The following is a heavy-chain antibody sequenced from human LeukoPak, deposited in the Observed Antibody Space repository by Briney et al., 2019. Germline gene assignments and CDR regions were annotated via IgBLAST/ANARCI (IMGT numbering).Heavy chain of an antibody. J-gene: IGHJ5*02. CDR2: MNPNTGDI. D-gene: IGHD2-8*01. V-gene: IGHV1-8*03. CDR3: ARGRLGQGTNIKNNWFDP. Sequence: ASVKVSCKASGYTFTGYYMHWVRQAPGQGLEWMGWMNPNTGDIASAQKFQARLTITRNTSISTAYMDLSSLRSEDTAVYYCARGRLGQGTNIKNNWFDPWGQGTLVTVSS. CDR1: GYTFTGYY.